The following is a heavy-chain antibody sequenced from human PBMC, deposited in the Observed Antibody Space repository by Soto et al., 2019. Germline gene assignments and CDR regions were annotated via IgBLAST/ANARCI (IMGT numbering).Heavy chain of an antibody. Sequence: SETLSLTCTVSGGSISSSSYYWGWIRQPPGKGLEWIGSIYYSGSTYYNPSLKSRVTISVDTSKNQFSLKLSSVTAADTAVYYCAQEGGVRDLYYYGMDVWGQGTTVTVSS. V-gene: IGHV4-39*01. CDR3: AQEGGVRDLYYYGMDV. J-gene: IGHJ6*02. CDR1: GGSISSSSYY. D-gene: IGHD3-10*01. CDR2: IYYSGST.